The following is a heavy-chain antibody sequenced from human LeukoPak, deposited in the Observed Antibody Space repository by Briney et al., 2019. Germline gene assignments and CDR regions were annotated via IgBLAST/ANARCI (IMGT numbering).Heavy chain of an antibody. CDR2: IRYDGSNK. J-gene: IGHJ4*02. Sequence: GGSLRLSCAASGFTFSSYGMHWVRQAPGKGLEWVAFIRYDGSNKYYADSVKGRFTISRDNSNNTLYLQMNSLRAEDTAVYYCAKDLSRIAVAQRGYWGQGTLVTVSS. V-gene: IGHV3-30*02. D-gene: IGHD6-19*01. CDR3: AKDLSRIAVAQRGY. CDR1: GFTFSSYG.